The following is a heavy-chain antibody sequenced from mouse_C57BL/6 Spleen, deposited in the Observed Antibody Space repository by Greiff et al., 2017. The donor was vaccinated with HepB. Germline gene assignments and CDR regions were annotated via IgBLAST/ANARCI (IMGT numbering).Heavy chain of an antibody. D-gene: IGHD4-1*01. CDR3: ARYCSWEDLDY. Sequence: EVQLQQSGPELVKPGASVKISCKASGYSFTGYYMNWVKQSPEKSLEWIGEINPSTGGTTYNQKFKAKATLTVDKSSSTAYMQLKSLTSEDSAVYYCARYCSWEDLDYWGQGTTLTVSS. V-gene: IGHV1-42*01. CDR1: GYSFTGYY. J-gene: IGHJ2*01. CDR2: INPSTGGT.